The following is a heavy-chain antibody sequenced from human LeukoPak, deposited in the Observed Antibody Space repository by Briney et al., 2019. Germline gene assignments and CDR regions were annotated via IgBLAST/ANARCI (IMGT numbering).Heavy chain of an antibody. J-gene: IGHJ4*02. CDR1: GFTVSSNY. CDR2: IYSGGST. Sequence: GGSLRLSCAASGFTVSSNYMSWVRQAPGKGLEWVSVIYSGGSTYYADSVKGRFTISRDNSKNTLYLQMNSLRAEDTAVYYCARSSYGYKALDYWGQGTLVTLSS. D-gene: IGHD5-18*01. V-gene: IGHV3-66*01. CDR3: ARSSYGYKALDY.